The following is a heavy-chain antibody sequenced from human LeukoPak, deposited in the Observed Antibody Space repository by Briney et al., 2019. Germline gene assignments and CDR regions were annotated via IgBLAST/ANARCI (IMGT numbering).Heavy chain of an antibody. CDR2: ISGSGTGT. V-gene: IGHV3-23*01. J-gene: IGHJ4*02. Sequence: GGSLRLSCAASRFTFKDYAMNWVRQAPGKGLEWVSTISGSGTGTYYADSVKGRFTISRDNSRNTLHLQMDSLRADDTAVYHCATSYSSSSGPFDYWGQGTLVTVSS. CDR1: RFTFKDYA. D-gene: IGHD6-6*01. CDR3: ATSYSSSSGPFDY.